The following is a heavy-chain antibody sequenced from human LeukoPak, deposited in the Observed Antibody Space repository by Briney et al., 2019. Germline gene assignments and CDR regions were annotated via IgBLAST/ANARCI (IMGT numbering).Heavy chain of an antibody. CDR3: ARDGGAVIAAAGKRDDAFDI. D-gene: IGHD6-13*01. J-gene: IGHJ3*02. CDR2: VSDNGRTQ. V-gene: IGHV3-30*03. CDR1: GITFSNFG. Sequence: GGSLRLSCAASGITFSNFGMHWVRQAPGKGLEWVAVVSDNGRTQYYADSVKGRFTVSRDNSKNTLYLQMNSLRAEDTAVYYCARDGGAVIAAAGKRDDAFDIWGQGTMVTVSS.